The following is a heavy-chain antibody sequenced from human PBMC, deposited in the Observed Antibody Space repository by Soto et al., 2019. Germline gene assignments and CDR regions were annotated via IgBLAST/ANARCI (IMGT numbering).Heavy chain of an antibody. V-gene: IGHV1-2*04. CDR3: ARDPSSSPWGDNWFDP. J-gene: IGHJ5*02. D-gene: IGHD6-6*01. CDR1: GYTFTGYY. CDR2: INPNSGGT. Sequence: QVQLVQSGAEVKKPGASVKVSCKASGYTFTGYYMHWVRQAPGQGLEWMGWINPNSGGTNYAQKFQGWVTMTRDTSISTAYMELSRLRSDDTAVYYSARDPSSSPWGDNWFDPWGQGTLVTVSS.